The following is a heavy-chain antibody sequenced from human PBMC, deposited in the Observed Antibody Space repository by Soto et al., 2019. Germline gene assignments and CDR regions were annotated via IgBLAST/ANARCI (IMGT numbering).Heavy chain of an antibody. CDR2: ISSSSSYT. J-gene: IGHJ4*02. CDR3: VSSSRGSYTY. V-gene: IGHV3-11*06. D-gene: IGHD1-26*01. CDR1: GFTFSDYY. Sequence: PGGSLRLSCAASGFTFSDYYMSWIRQAPGKGLEWVPYISSSSSYTNYADSVKGRFTISRDNAKNSLYLQMNSLRAEDTAVYYCVSSSRGSYTYWGQGTLVTVSS.